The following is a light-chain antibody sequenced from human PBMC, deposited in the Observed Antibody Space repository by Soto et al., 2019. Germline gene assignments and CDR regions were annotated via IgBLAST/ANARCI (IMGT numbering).Light chain of an antibody. CDR1: SSNIGAGYD. J-gene: IGLJ2*01. V-gene: IGLV1-40*01. Sequence: QSVLTQPPSVSGAPGQRVTISCTGSSSNIGAGYDVHWYQQLPGTAPKLLIYGNSNRPSGVPDRFSGSKSGTSASLAITGLQAEDEADNYCKSYDSSLRGSVFGEGTKLPAL. CDR3: KSYDSSLRGSV. CDR2: GNS.